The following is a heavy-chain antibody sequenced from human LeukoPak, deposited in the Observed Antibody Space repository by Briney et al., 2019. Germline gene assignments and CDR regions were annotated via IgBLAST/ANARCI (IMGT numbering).Heavy chain of an antibody. CDR3: ASQVRLERRYYYYSMDV. CDR1: GGSISSNVYY. Sequence: SETLSLTCTVSGGSISSNVYYWGWIRQPPGKGLEWIGSIYYSGSTYYNPSLKSRVTISVDTSKNQFSLKLSSVTAADTAVYYCASQVRLERRYYYYSMDVWGKGTTVTVSS. J-gene: IGHJ6*03. V-gene: IGHV4-39*01. CDR2: IYYSGST. D-gene: IGHD1-1*01.